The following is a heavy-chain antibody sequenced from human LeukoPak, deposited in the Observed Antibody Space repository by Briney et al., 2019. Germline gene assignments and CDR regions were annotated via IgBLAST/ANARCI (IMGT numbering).Heavy chain of an antibody. CDR3: ARVILRGFVDY. J-gene: IGHJ4*02. V-gene: IGHV3-7*05. CDR2: IKQDGSDK. D-gene: IGHD2-21*01. CDR1: GFTFSSYE. Sequence: GGSLRLSCAASGFTFSSYEMNWVRQAPGKGLEWVANIKQDGSDKYYVDSVKGRFTISRDNAKNSLYLQMDSLRAEDTALYYCARVILRGFVDYWGQGTLVTVSS.